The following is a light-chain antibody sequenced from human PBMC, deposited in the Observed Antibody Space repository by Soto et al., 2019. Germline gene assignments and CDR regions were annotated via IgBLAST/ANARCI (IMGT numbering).Light chain of an antibody. CDR2: DVN. Sequence: QSALTQPASVSGSPGQSITISCTGTSSDVDGYNYVSWYQYHPGKAPKLMIYDVNNRPSGVSNRFSGSKSGNTASLTISGLQAEDEADYYCSSFTISRNTVIFGGGTQLTV. CDR1: SSDVDGYNY. CDR3: SSFTISRNTVI. J-gene: IGLJ2*01. V-gene: IGLV2-14*01.